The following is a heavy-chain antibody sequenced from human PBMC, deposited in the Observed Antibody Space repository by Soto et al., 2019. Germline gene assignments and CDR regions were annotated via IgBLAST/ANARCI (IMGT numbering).Heavy chain of an antibody. Sequence: QVQLVQSGAEVKKPGSSVKVSCKVSGGTFSTYPINWVRQAPGQGLEFMGGIIPKFGTTNYAQKCRATVTTTADESTSTGYMDLNKLRSAETAVYYCARGAWNITGWYIWFDSWGQGTLVTVSS. CDR2: IIPKFGTT. CDR3: ARGAWNITGWYIWFDS. V-gene: IGHV1-69*01. D-gene: IGHD1-1*01. CDR1: GGTFSTYP. J-gene: IGHJ5*01.